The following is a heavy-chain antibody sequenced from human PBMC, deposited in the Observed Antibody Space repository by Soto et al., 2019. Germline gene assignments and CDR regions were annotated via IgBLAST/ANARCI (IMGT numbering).Heavy chain of an antibody. Sequence: QVQLQQWGAGLLKPSETLSLTCAVYGGSFSGYYWSWIRQPPGKGLEWIGEINHRGSTNYNPSLKSRVTISVDTAKNQFSLKLSSVTAADTAVYYCARDKFPAMVRGVNVGFQHWGQGTLVTVSS. V-gene: IGHV4-34*01. CDR3: ARDKFPAMVRGVNVGFQH. CDR1: GGSFSGYY. J-gene: IGHJ1*01. D-gene: IGHD3-10*01. CDR2: INHRGST.